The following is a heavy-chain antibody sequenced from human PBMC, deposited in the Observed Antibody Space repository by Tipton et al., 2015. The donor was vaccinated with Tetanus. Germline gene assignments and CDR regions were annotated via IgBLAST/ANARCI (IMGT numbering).Heavy chain of an antibody. V-gene: IGHV3-11*01. Sequence: GSLRLSCAASGFTFSDFYMTWIRQAPGKGLEWVSSISGSSKTINYADSVKGRFTISRDNAKNSLYLQMNSLTVDDTAVYYCARRGSGDYYRVFDIWGEGTMVTVSS. D-gene: IGHD3-22*01. J-gene: IGHJ3*02. CDR1: GFTFSDFY. CDR3: ARRGSGDYYRVFDI. CDR2: ISGSSKTI.